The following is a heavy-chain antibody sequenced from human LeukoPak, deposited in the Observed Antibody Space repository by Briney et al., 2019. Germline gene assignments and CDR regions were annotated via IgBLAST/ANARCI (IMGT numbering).Heavy chain of an antibody. J-gene: IGHJ5*02. CDR1: GGSISSYY. CDR3: ARRDSSSWYDNWFDP. Sequence: PSETLSLTCTVSGGSISSYYWSWIRQPPGKGLEWIGYIYYSGSTNYNPSLKSRVTISVDTSKNQFSLKLSSVTAADTAVYYCARRDSSSWYDNWFDPWGQGTLVTVSS. CDR2: IYYSGST. V-gene: IGHV4-59*08. D-gene: IGHD6-13*01.